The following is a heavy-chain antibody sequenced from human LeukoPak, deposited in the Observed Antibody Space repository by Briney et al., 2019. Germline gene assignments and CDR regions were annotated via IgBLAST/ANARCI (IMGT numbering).Heavy chain of an antibody. CDR1: GYSISSGHY. V-gene: IGHV4-38-2*02. CDR3: ARVVGSSWYYCDY. CDR2: IYHSGST. D-gene: IGHD6-13*01. J-gene: IGHJ4*02. Sequence: PSATLSLTCTVAGYSISSGHYWGWIRQPPGKGLEWIGSIYHSGSTYYNPSLKSRVTISVDTSRNQFSLKLSSVTAADTAVYYCARVVGSSWYYCDYCGQGTLVTVSS.